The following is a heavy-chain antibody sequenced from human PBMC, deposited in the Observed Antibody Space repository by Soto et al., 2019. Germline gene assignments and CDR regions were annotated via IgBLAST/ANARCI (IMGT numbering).Heavy chain of an antibody. J-gene: IGHJ3*02. CDR2: ISAYNGNT. CDR3: ARDLTVVVVAAMANDAFDI. D-gene: IGHD2-15*01. V-gene: IGHV1-18*01. Sequence: RASVKVSCKASGYTFTSYGISWVRQAPGQGLEWMGWISAYNGNTNYAQKLQGRVTMTTDTSTSTAYMELRSLRSDDTAVYYCARDLTVVVVAAMANDAFDIWGQGTMVTVSS. CDR1: GYTFTSYG.